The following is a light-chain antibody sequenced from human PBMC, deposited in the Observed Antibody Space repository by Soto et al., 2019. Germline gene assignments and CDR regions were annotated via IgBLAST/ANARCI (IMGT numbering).Light chain of an antibody. Sequence: DIVMTQSPATLSVSPGERATLSCRASQSIGTNLAGYQQKPGQPPRLLISGASTRATGIPARFSGSGSGTEFTLTISSLQSEDFAVYHCQHYHKCPGTFGQGTKVDIK. CDR1: QSIGTN. V-gene: IGKV3-15*01. CDR3: QHYHKCPGT. J-gene: IGKJ1*01. CDR2: GAS.